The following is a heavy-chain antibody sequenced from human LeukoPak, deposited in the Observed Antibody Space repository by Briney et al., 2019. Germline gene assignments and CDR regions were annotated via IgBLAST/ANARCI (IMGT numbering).Heavy chain of an antibody. CDR2: IKHDASEI. D-gene: IGHD6-19*01. CDR3: ARDGKAVGLDY. J-gene: IGHJ4*02. V-gene: IGHV3-7*01. Sequence: GGSLRLSCAASGFNLRSFWMSWVRQAPGKGLEWMANIKHDASEIYYVDSVKGRFTISRDNAKNSLYLQMNSLRAEDTGVYYCARDGKAVGLDYWGQGALVTVSS. CDR1: GFNLRSFW.